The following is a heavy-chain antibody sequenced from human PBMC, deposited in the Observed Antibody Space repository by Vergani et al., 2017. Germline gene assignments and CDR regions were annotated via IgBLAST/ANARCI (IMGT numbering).Heavy chain of an antibody. D-gene: IGHD3-22*01. V-gene: IGHV4-34*01. CDR1: GGSFSGYY. Sequence: QVQLQQWGAGLLKPSETLSLTCAVYGGSFSGYYWSWIRQPPGKGLEWIGEINHSGSTNYNPSLKSRVTISVDTSKNQFSLKLSSVTAADTAVYYCARGSTPTMIVDSWGEGTLVTVSS. J-gene: IGHJ4*02. CDR3: ARGSTPTMIVDS. CDR2: INHSGST.